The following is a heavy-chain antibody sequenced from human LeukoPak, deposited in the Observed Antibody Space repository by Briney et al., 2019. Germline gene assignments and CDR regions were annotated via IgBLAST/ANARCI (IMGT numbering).Heavy chain of an antibody. Sequence: GASVKVSCKASGYTFTGYYMHWVRQAPGQGLEWMGWINPNSGGTNYAQKFQGRVTMTRDTSISTAYMELSRLRSDDTAVYYCARDPSLSTTGTTLYYYYYMDVWGKGTTVTVSS. CDR1: GYTFTGYY. CDR3: ARDPSLSTTGTTLYYYYYMDV. J-gene: IGHJ6*03. D-gene: IGHD1-1*01. CDR2: INPNSGGT. V-gene: IGHV1-2*02.